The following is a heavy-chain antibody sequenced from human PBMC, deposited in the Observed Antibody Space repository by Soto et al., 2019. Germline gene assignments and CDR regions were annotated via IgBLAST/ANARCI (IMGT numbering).Heavy chain of an antibody. CDR2: INHSGST. V-gene: IGHV4-34*01. Sequence: SETLSLTCAVYGGSFSGYYWSWIRQPPGKGLEWIGEINHSGSTNYNPSLKSRVTISVDTSKNQFSLKLSSVTAADTAVYYCAREVVVAPALYYFDYWGQGTLVTVSS. J-gene: IGHJ4*02. CDR3: AREVVVAPALYYFDY. D-gene: IGHD2-15*01. CDR1: GGSFSGYY.